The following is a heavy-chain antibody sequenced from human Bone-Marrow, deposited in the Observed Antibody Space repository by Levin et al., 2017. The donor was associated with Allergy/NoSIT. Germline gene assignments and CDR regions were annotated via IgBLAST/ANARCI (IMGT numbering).Heavy chain of an antibody. D-gene: IGHD3-22*01. J-gene: IGHJ4*02. CDR2: IYWDDDK. V-gene: IGHV2-5*02. CDR3: ARHYYDSSGLPGWYFFDY. Sequence: SGPTLVKPTQTLTLTCTFSGFSLSTSGVGVGWIRQPPGKALEWLALIYWDDDKRYSPSLKSRLTITKDTSKNQVVLTMTNMDPVDTATYYCARHYYDSSGLPGWYFFDYWGQGTLVTVSS. CDR1: GFSLSTSGVG.